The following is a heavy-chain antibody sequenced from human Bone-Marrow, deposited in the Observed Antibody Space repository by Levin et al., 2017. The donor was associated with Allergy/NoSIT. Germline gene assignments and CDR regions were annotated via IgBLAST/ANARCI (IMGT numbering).Heavy chain of an antibody. Sequence: SGPTLVKPTQTLTLTCTFSGFSLSTSGVGVGWIRQPPGKALEWLALIYWNDDKRYSPSLKSRLTITKDTSKNQVVLTMTNMDPVDTATYYCAHRLEPEGSSWYGAYYYYYGMDVWGQGTTVTVSS. CDR2: IYWNDDK. V-gene: IGHV2-5*01. D-gene: IGHD6-13*01. CDR3: AHRLEPEGSSWYGAYYYYYGMDV. CDR1: GFSLSTSGVG. J-gene: IGHJ6*02.